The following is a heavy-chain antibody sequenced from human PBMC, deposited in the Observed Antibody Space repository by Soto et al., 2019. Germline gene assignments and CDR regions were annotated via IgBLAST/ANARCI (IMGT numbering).Heavy chain of an antibody. CDR1: GGSISSYY. CDR3: ARGSYYDFWSGYYQRYYFDY. Sequence: PSETLSLTCTVSGGSISSYYWSWIRQPPGKGLEWIGYIYYSGSTNYNPSLKSRVTISVDTSKNQFSLKLSSVTAADTAVYYCARGSYYDFWSGYYQRYYFDYWGQGTLVTVSS. V-gene: IGHV4-59*01. D-gene: IGHD3-3*01. J-gene: IGHJ4*02. CDR2: IYYSGST.